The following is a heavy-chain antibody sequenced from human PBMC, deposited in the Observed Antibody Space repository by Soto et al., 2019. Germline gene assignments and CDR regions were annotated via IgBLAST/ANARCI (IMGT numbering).Heavy chain of an antibody. D-gene: IGHD1-7*01. Sequence: QVQLVQSGAEVKKPGASVKVSCKASGYTFTSYDINWVRQATGQGLEWMGWMNPNSGNTGYAQKFQGRVSMTSNTSKSSDYMMLSSMRSEDTAVYYGARLRRHNWNYAGCYYYYYMDVWGKGTTVTVSS. CDR1: GYTFTSYD. CDR3: ARLRRHNWNYAGCYYYYYMDV. V-gene: IGHV1-8*01. CDR2: MNPNSGNT. J-gene: IGHJ6*03.